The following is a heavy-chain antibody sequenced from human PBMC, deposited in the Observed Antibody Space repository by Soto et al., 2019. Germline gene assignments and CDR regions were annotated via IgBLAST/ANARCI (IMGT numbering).Heavy chain of an antibody. CDR2: ISAYNGNT. V-gene: IGHV1-18*01. J-gene: IGHJ6*02. CDR3: ARGRNPSPGYDIFSGLMDV. D-gene: IGHD3-9*01. Sequence: EASVKVSCKASGYTFTSYGISWVRQAPGQGLEWMGWISAYNGNTNYAQKLQGRVTMTTDKSTSTAYMELRSLRSDDTAVYYCARGRNPSPGYDIFSGLMDVWGQGTTVIVSS. CDR1: GYTFTSYG.